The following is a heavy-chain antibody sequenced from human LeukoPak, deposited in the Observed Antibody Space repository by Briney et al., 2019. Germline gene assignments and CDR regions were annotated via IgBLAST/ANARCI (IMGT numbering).Heavy chain of an antibody. CDR3: AKAVKGVVPWY. CDR1: GFTFSSYA. J-gene: IGHJ4*02. CDR2: ISGSGGST. Sequence: GGSLRLSCAASGFTFSSYAMSWVRQAPGKGLEWVSAISGSGGSTYYADSVKGRLTISRDNSKNTLHLQMNGLRAEDTAVYYCAKAVKGVVPWYWGQGTLVTVSS. V-gene: IGHV3-23*01. D-gene: IGHD3-22*01.